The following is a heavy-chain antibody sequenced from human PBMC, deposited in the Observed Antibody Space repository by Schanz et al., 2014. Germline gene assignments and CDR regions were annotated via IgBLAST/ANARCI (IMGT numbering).Heavy chain of an antibody. CDR2: LSFDSRHI. J-gene: IGHJ4*02. V-gene: IGHV3-21*01. D-gene: IGHD3-22*01. Sequence: EVQLVESGGGLVKPGGSLRLSCTASGFSFDSYNMNWVRQSPGKGLEWVAFLSFDSRHIYYADSVKGRFTISRDNAKNSLYLQMNSLRAEDTAVYFCAKSYDTSGYSGFDYWGQGTLVTVSS. CDR3: AKSYDTSGYSGFDY. CDR1: GFSFDSYN.